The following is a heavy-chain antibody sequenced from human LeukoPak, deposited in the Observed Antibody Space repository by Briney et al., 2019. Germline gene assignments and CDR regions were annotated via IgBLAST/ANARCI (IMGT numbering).Heavy chain of an antibody. CDR2: ISAYNGNT. CDR3: ARVVGGSYYSANCFDY. J-gene: IGHJ4*02. CDR1: GYTFTSYG. Sequence: ASVKVSCKPSGYTFTSYGISWVRQAPGQGLEWMGWISAYNGNTNYAQKLQGRVTMTTDTSTSTAYMELRGLRSDDTAVCYCARVVGGSYYSANCFDYWGQGTLVTVSS. D-gene: IGHD1-26*01. V-gene: IGHV1-18*01.